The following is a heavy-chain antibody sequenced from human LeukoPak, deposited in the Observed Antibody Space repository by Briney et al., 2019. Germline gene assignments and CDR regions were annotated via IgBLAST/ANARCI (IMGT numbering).Heavy chain of an antibody. CDR3: ARTEGDYGDYNWFDP. Sequence: SETLSLTCTVSGGSVSSGSYYWSWIRQPPGKGLEWIAYIYYSGSTNYNPSLKSRVTIPVDTSKNQFSLKLRSVTAADTAVYYCARTEGDYGDYNWFDPWGQGTLVTVSS. CDR2: IYYSGST. CDR1: GGSVSSGSYY. D-gene: IGHD4-17*01. V-gene: IGHV4-61*01. J-gene: IGHJ5*02.